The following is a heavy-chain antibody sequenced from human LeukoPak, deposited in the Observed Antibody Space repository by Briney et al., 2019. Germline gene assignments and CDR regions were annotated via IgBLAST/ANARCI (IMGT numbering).Heavy chain of an antibody. CDR1: GGTFSSYA. D-gene: IGHD5-18*01. J-gene: IGHJ4*02. Sequence: ASVKVSCKASGGTFSSYAISWVRQAPGQGLEWMRGIIPIFGTANYAQKFQGRVTITADESTSAAYMELSSLRSEDTAVYYCARSNIYGMLWVFDYWGQGTLVTVSS. V-gene: IGHV1-69*13. CDR2: IIPIFGTA. CDR3: ARSNIYGMLWVFDY.